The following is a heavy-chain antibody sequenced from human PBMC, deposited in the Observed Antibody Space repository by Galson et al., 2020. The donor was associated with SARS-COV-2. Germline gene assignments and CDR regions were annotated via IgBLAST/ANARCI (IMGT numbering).Heavy chain of an antibody. CDR2: ISPDSGGT. V-gene: IGHV1-2*04. Sequence: ASVKVSCKASGYTFTAYYMHWVRQAPGQGLEWMGSISPDSGGTHYAQKFQGWVTMTRDTSISTAYMELNRLRSDDTAVYYCASRAEKGAFGIWGQGTMVTVSS. CDR3: ASRAEKGAFGI. CDR1: GYTFTAYY. J-gene: IGHJ3*02.